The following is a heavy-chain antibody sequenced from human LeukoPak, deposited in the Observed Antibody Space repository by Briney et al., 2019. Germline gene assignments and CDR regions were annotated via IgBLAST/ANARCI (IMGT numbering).Heavy chain of an antibody. J-gene: IGHJ5*02. CDR2: IYYSGGT. V-gene: IGHV4-59*08. D-gene: IGHD3-10*01. CDR3: ARYMVRGSNWFDP. Sequence: SETLSLTCTVSGGSISSYYWSWIRQPPGKGLEWIGYIYYSGGTNYNPSLKSRVTISVDTSKNQFSLKLSSVTAADTAVYYCARYMVRGSNWFDPWGQGTLVTVSS. CDR1: GGSISSYY.